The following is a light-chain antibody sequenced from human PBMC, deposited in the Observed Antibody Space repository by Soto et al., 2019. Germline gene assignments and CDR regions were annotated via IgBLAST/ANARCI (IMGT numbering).Light chain of an antibody. CDR2: AAS. V-gene: IGKV3-15*01. J-gene: IGKJ4*01. Sequence: EIVMTQSPATLSVSPGERDTLSCRASQSVSSNLAWYQHKPGQAPRLLIYAASTRAPGIPARFSGGGSGTEFTLTISSLQSEDFAVYYCQQYSNWPLTFGGGTKV. CDR1: QSVSSN. CDR3: QQYSNWPLT.